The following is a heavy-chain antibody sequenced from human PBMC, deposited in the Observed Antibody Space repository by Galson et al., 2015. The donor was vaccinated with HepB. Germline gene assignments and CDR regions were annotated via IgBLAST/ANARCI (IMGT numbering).Heavy chain of an antibody. Sequence: LRLSCAASGFAFGSYVMNWVRQAPGKGLDWVSAISGSGGSIYYADSVKGRFTISRDSSTNTVYLQMENVRAEDTAVYYCARGGASAGIWGQGTLVTVSP. D-gene: IGHD6-13*01. J-gene: IGHJ4*02. CDR3: ARGGASAGI. CDR1: GFAFGSYV. V-gene: IGHV3-23*01. CDR2: ISGSGGSI.